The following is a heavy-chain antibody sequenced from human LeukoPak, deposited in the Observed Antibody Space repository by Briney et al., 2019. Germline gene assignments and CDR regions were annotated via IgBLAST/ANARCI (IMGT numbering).Heavy chain of an antibody. V-gene: IGHV4-39*07. CDR3: ARDGTTVTTAFDI. J-gene: IGHJ3*02. Sequence: PSQTLSLTCTVSGGSISSGSYYWSWIRQPPGKGLEWIGSIYYSGSTYYNPSLKSRVTISVDTSKNQFSLKLSSVTAADTAVYYCARDGTTVTTAFDIWGQGTMVTVSS. CDR2: IYYSGST. CDR1: GGSISSGSYY. D-gene: IGHD4-17*01.